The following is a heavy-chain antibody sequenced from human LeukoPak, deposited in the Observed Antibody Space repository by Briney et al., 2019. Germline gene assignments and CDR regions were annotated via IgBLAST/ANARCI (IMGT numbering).Heavy chain of an antibody. J-gene: IGHJ4*02. CDR2: INHSGST. Sequence: PSETLSLTCAVYGGSFSGYYWSWIRQPPGKGLEWIGEINHSGSTNYNPSLKSRVTISVDTSKNQFSLKLSSVAAADTAVYYCASYYDSSGFLFDYWGQGTLVTVSS. CDR3: ASYYDSSGFLFDY. CDR1: GGSFSGYY. D-gene: IGHD3-22*01. V-gene: IGHV4-34*01.